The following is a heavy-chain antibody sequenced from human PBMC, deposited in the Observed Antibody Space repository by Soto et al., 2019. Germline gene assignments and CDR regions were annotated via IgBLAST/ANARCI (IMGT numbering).Heavy chain of an antibody. D-gene: IGHD5-12*01. Sequence: EVQLVESGGGLVKPGGSLRLSCAASGFTFSSYNMNWVRQAPGKGLEWVSAISSSSSYIYYADSVKGRFTISRDNAKNALYLQMNSLRAADTAVYYCASTRRYGYNTCYYYYGMDVWGQGTTGTVSS. CDR3: ASTRRYGYNTCYYYYGMDV. CDR2: ISSSSSYI. V-gene: IGHV3-21*01. CDR1: GFTFSSYN. J-gene: IGHJ6*02.